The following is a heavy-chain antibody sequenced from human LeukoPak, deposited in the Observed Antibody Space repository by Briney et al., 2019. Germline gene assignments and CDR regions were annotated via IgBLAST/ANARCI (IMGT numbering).Heavy chain of an antibody. D-gene: IGHD6-13*01. J-gene: IGHJ6*04. CDR3: ASAPISAAGFSFYFYGMDV. V-gene: IGHV4-30-4*01. Sequence: SQTLSLTCSVSGVSISSSGYYWNWIRQPPGRGLEWIGYMSYSGSTFYSPSLKSRVSMSLDKSKSQFSLRVSSVRAADTAVYYCASAPISAAGFSFYFYGMDVWGKGTTVTVSS. CDR1: GVSISSSGYY. CDR2: MSYSGST.